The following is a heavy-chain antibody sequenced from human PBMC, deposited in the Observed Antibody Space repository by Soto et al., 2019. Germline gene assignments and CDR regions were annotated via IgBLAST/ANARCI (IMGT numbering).Heavy chain of an antibody. CDR2: IGFLSTYT. J-gene: IGHJ4*02. D-gene: IGHD1-26*01. CDR3: VRDIPYVGATKYIDV. Sequence: GSLRLSCEASGFSLSDYHMSWIRLAPGQGLEWISHIGFLSTYTLYADSVRGRFTITRDSAKKFLFLQMDRLRAEDTAIYYCVRDIPYVGATKYIDVWGQGTLVTVSS. V-gene: IGHV3-11*06. CDR1: GFSLSDYH.